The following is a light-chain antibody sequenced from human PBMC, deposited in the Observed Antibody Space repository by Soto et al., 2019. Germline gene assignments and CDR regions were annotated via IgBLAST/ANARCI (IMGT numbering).Light chain of an antibody. CDR1: RSDVGAYNF. J-gene: IGLJ2*01. CDR3: SSYTSGNTLV. CDR2: EVT. Sequence: QSALTQPASVSGSPGQSVTISCTGTRSDVGAYNFVSWYQQHPGKAPKLMIYEVTNRPSGVSNRFSGSKSGNSASLTISGLQAEDEADYHCSSYTSGNTLVFGGGTKVTVL. V-gene: IGLV2-14*01.